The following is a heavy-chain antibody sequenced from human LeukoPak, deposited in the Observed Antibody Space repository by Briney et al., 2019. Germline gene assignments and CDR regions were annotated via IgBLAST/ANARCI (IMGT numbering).Heavy chain of an antibody. CDR2: INHSGST. Sequence: KPSETLSLTCAVYGGSFSGYYWSWMRQPPGKGLEWIGEINHSGSTNYNPSLKSRVTISVDTSKNQFSLKLSSVTAADTAVYYCARFVLWDDFCLVPEARYYFDYWGQGTLVTVSS. D-gene: IGHD3-3*01. V-gene: IGHV4-34*01. CDR3: ARFVLWDDFCLVPEARYYFDY. J-gene: IGHJ4*02. CDR1: GGSFSGYY.